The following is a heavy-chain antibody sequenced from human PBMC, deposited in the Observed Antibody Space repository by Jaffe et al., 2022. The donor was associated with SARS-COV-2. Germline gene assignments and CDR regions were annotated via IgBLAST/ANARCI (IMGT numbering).Heavy chain of an antibody. J-gene: IGHJ5*02. CDR1: GFTFSNYA. V-gene: IGHV3-30-3*01. CDR3: ARPVQEWELGYNWFDP. D-gene: IGHD1-26*01. CDR2: ISYDGGNK. Sequence: QVQLVESGGGVVQPGRSLRLSCSASGFTFSNYAMHWVRQAPGKGLEWVAVISYDGGNKYYADSVKGRFTISRDNSRNTVHLQMNSLRAEDTAVYYCARPVQEWELGYNWFDPWGQGTLVTVSS.